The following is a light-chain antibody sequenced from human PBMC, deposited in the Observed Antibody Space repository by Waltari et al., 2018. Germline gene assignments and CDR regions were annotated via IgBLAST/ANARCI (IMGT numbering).Light chain of an antibody. V-gene: IGKV3-15*01. Sequence: EIVMTQSPATVSVSPGEGATLSCRASQRISNKLAWYPQKPGQAPRLLISGASTRATGVPARFSGSGSGTEFTLSISSLQSEDFAVYFCQHYNNLPLTFGGGTRVEI. CDR2: GAS. CDR3: QHYNNLPLT. CDR1: QRISNK. J-gene: IGKJ4*01.